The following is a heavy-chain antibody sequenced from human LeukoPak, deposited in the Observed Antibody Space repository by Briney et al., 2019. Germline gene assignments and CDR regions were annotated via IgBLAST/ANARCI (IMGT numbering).Heavy chain of an antibody. CDR2: IRSKAYGGTT. J-gene: IGHJ4*02. CDR3: MSAFDY. V-gene: IGHV3-49*04. Sequence: GGSLRLSCRASGFTFGDYAMGWVRQAPGKGLEWVGFIRSKAYGGTTEYAASVKGRFTISRDDSKSIAYLQMNSLKTEDTAVYYCMSAFDYWGQGTLVTVSS. CDR1: GFTFGDYA.